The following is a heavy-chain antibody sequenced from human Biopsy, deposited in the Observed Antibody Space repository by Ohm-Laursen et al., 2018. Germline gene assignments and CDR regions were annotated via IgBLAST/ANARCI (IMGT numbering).Heavy chain of an antibody. CDR2: IIPIPNVA. CDR3: ARGEGSSWFDP. Sequence: GASVKVSCKASGDSFTSYAIGWVRQAPGQGVEWMGGIIPIPNVATYAQKFQGRITITADESTSTAYMELNSLTFDDTAVYFCARGEGSSWFDPWGHGTLVTVSS. CDR1: GDSFTSYA. J-gene: IGHJ5*02. D-gene: IGHD1-26*01. V-gene: IGHV1-69*10.